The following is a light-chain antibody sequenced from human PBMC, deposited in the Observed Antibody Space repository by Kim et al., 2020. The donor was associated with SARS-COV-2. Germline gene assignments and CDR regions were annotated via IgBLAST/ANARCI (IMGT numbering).Light chain of an antibody. CDR1: SGHSNYA. J-gene: IGLJ3*02. CDR3: QTWGSGFWV. Sequence: QLVLTQSPSASASLGASVKLTCTLSSGHSNYAIAWHQQQPEKGPRYLMKLNSDGSHNKGDGIPDRFSGSSSGAERYLTISNLQSEDEADYYCQTWGSGFWVFGGGTKLTVL. CDR2: LNSDGSH. V-gene: IGLV4-69*01.